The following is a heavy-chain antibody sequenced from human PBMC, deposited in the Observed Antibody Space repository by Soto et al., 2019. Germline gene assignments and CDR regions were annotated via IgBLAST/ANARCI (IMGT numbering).Heavy chain of an antibody. D-gene: IGHD6-6*01. CDR1: GGSISSYC. V-gene: IGHV4-59*08. CDR2: IYYSGST. J-gene: IGHJ5*02. CDR3: ARRKEYSSSFWFDP. Sequence: SETLSLTWTVSGGSISSYCWSWIRQPPGKGLEWIGYIYYSGSTNYNPSLKSRVTISVDTSKNQFSLKLSSVTAADTAVYYCARRKEYSSSFWFDPWGQGTLVTVSS.